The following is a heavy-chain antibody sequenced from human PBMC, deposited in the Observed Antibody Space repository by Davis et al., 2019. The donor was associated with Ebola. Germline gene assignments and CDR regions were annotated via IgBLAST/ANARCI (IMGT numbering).Heavy chain of an antibody. CDR3: ASAYVTAFDAFDI. J-gene: IGHJ3*02. Sequence: GGSLRLSCAASGFTVRSNYMSWVRQAPGKGLEWISVLYSAGNTYYADSVKGRFTISRDNSKNTLYLQMNSLRAEDTAVYYCASAYVTAFDAFDIWGQGAMVTVSS. CDR1: GFTVRSNY. V-gene: IGHV3-53*01. D-gene: IGHD2-21*02. CDR2: LYSAGNT.